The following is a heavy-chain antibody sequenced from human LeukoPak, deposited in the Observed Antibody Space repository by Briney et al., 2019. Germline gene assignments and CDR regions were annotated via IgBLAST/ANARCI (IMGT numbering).Heavy chain of an antibody. V-gene: IGHV3-30*02. J-gene: IGHJ4*02. Sequence: GGSLRLSCVASGFTFSTYGVHWIRQAPGKGLEWVAFIRNDGTNKYYTDSVKGRFTISRDNSKNTLYLQMNSLRVEDTVVYYCAKIQVDSTVDYWGQGTLVTVSS. CDR1: GFTFSTYG. CDR2: IRNDGTNK. CDR3: AKIQVDSTVDY. D-gene: IGHD6-13*01.